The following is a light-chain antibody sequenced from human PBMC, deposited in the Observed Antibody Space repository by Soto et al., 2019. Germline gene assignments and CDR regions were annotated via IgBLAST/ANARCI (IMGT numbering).Light chain of an antibody. CDR3: SSYTTTTTRLV. Sequence: QSALTQPRSVSGSPGQSVTISCTGTSSDIGGYYYVSWYQQHPGKAPKLMIYDVTKRPSGVPDRFSASKSGITASLTISGLQAEDEADYYCSSYTTTTTRLVFGGGTKLTVL. CDR1: SSDIGGYYY. V-gene: IGLV2-11*01. CDR2: DVT. J-gene: IGLJ3*02.